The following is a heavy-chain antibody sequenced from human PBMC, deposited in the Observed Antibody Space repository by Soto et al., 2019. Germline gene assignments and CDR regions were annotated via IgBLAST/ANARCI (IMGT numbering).Heavy chain of an antibody. D-gene: IGHD1-1*01. CDR2: IYYTGHT. CDR3: ARGSQLERDALDI. J-gene: IGHJ3*02. CDR1: GVSINSGGYY. V-gene: IGHV4-31*03. Sequence: QVQLQESGPGLVKPSQTLSLTCSVSGVSINSGGYYWSWIRHHPGKGLEWIGYIYYTGHTFYNPSLKSGVAMSLDTSKNQFSLKLSSVTAADTAVYYCARGSQLERDALDIWGQGTMVTVSS.